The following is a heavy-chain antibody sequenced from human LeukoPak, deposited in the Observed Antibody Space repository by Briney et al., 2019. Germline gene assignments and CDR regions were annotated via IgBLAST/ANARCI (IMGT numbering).Heavy chain of an antibody. D-gene: IGHD6-13*01. CDR2: IYTSGST. V-gene: IGHV4-4*07. CDR3: ARSGSSWYKAHWYFDL. CDR1: GGSISSYY. J-gene: IGHJ2*01. Sequence: SETLSLTCTVSGGSISSYYWSWIRQPAGKGLEWIGRIYTSGSTNYNPSLKSRVTLSVDTSKNQVSLKLSSVTAADTAVYYCARSGSSWYKAHWYFDLWGRGTLVTVSS.